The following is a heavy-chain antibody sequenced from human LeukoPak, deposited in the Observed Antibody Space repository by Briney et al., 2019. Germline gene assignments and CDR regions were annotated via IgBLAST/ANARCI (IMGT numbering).Heavy chain of an antibody. CDR1: GYSFSSYW. D-gene: IGHD5-24*01. CDR3: ARQDGSALYYFDY. J-gene: IGHJ4*02. V-gene: IGHV5-51*01. Sequence: GESLKISFKGSGYSFSSYWIAWVRQMPGKGLEWMGIIYPGDSDIRYSPSFQGQVTISADKSISTAYLQWSSLKASDTAMYYCARQDGSALYYFDYWGQGTLVTVSS. CDR2: IYPGDSDI.